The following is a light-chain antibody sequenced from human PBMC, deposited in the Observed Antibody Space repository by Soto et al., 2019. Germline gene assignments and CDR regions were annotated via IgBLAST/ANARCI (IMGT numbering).Light chain of an antibody. V-gene: IGLV2-11*01. J-gene: IGLJ1*01. CDR1: SSDVGGYNY. CDR3: CSYAGRYTYYV. CDR2: AVT. Sequence: QSALTQSRSVSGSPGQSVTISCTGTSSDVGGYNYVSWYQHHPGKAPKLMIYAVTERPSGVPDRFSGSKSGNTASLTISGLQAEDEADYYCCSYAGRYTYYVFGTGTKLTVL.